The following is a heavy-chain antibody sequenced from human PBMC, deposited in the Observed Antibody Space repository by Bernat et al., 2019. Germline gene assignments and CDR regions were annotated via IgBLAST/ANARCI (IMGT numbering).Heavy chain of an antibody. J-gene: IGHJ6*02. CDR2: IYSGGST. CDR3: ARDLPRPDDYYYYGMDV. Sequence: EVQLVESGGGLVQPGGSLRLSCAASGFTVSSNYISWVRQAPGKGLEWVSVIYSGGSTYYADSVKGRFTISRDNSKNTLYLQMNSLRAEDTAVYYCARDLPRPDDYYYYGMDVWGQGTTVTVSS. D-gene: IGHD5-24*01. V-gene: IGHV3-66*01. CDR1: GFTVSSNY.